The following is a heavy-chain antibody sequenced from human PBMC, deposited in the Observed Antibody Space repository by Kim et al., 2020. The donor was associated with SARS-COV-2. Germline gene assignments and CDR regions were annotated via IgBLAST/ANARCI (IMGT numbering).Heavy chain of an antibody. Sequence: GESLKISCKGSGYNFTNYWIGWVRQMPGKGLEWMGIIYPGDSDSRYSPSFQGQVTISADKSISTAYLQWSSLQASDTANYYCARGGRYYEILTGSGVVDVWGQGTTVTVSS. CDR1: GYNFTNYW. CDR3: ARGGRYYEILTGSGVVDV. CDR2: IYPGDSDS. D-gene: IGHD3-9*01. V-gene: IGHV5-51*01. J-gene: IGHJ6*02.